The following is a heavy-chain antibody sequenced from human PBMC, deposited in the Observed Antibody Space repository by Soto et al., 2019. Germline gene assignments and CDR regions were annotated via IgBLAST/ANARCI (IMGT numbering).Heavy chain of an antibody. V-gene: IGHV1-69*05. Sequence: ASVKVSCKASGGTFRSYAIRWVRQAPGQGLAWMGGIIPIFGTAKYAQKFQGRVTSTTDESTSTAYMERSSLRSEVTAVYDCARGIQPSIAARPYYYYYDMDVWGKGTTVTVSS. CDR3: ARGIQPSIAARPYYYYYDMDV. CDR1: GGTFRSYA. J-gene: IGHJ6*03. CDR2: IIPIFGTA. D-gene: IGHD6-6*01.